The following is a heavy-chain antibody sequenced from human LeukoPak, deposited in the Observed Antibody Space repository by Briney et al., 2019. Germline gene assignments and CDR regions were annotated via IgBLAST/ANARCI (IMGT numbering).Heavy chain of an antibody. CDR3: ARDAPTAYCSGGSCYFDY. CDR2: INHSGST. J-gene: IGHJ4*02. Sequence: SETLSLTCAVYGGSFSGYYWSWIRQPPGKGLEWIGEINHSGSTNYNPSLKSRVTISVDTSKNQFSLKLSSVTAADTAVYYCARDAPTAYCSGGSCYFDYWGQGTLVTVSS. D-gene: IGHD2-15*01. CDR1: GGSFSGYY. V-gene: IGHV4-34*01.